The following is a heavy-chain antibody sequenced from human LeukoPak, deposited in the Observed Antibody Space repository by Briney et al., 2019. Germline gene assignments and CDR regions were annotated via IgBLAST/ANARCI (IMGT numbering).Heavy chain of an antibody. CDR1: GGSILNYY. J-gene: IGHJ6*02. CDR2: ISYSGSS. CDR3: AGPETDYYGMDV. V-gene: IGHV4-59*08. Sequence: SETLSLTCTVPGGSILNYYWSWIRQPPGKGLEWIGYISYSGSSKYNPSLKSRVTISLDASRNQFSLRLSSVTAADTAVYYCAGPETDYYGMDVGGQGTRVTVS.